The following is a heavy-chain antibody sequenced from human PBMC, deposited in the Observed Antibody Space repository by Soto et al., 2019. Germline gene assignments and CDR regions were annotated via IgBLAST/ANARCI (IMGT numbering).Heavy chain of an antibody. CDR3: AKAPYGSGYYYYGMDV. Sequence: GGSPSLSSAASGFTFDDYTMHWVRPAPGKGLEWVSLISWDGGSTYYADSVKGRFTISRDNSKNSLYLQMNSLRTEDTALYYCAKAPYGSGYYYYGMDVWGQGTTVTVSS. V-gene: IGHV3-43*01. J-gene: IGHJ6*02. CDR1: GFTFDDYT. CDR2: ISWDGGST. D-gene: IGHD3-10*01.